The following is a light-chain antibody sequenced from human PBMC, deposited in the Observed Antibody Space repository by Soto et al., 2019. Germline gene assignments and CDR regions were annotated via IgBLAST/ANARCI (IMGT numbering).Light chain of an antibody. J-gene: IGLJ1*01. CDR2: EVT. CDR3: SSHTTPTTQI. Sequence: QSVLTQPASVSGSPGQSITISCAGTSSDVGGYDYVSWYQQHPGKAPKLMIYEVTNRPSGVSSRFSGSKSGNTASLTISGLQADDEADYYCSSHTTPTTQIFGTVTKVTVL. V-gene: IGLV2-14*01. CDR1: SSDVGGYDY.